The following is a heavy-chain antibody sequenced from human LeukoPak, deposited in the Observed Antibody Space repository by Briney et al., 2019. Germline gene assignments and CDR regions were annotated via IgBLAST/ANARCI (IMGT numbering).Heavy chain of an antibody. J-gene: IGHJ4*02. CDR3: ARHWGAAAGSFPLGY. CDR2: IYYSGST. V-gene: IGHV4-39*01. Sequence: PSETLSLTCTVSGGSICSSSYYWGWIRQPPGKGLEWIGSIYYSGSTYYNPPLKSRVTISVDTSKNQFSLKLSSVTAADTAVYYCARHWGAAAGSFPLGYWGQGTLVTVSS. D-gene: IGHD6-13*01. CDR1: GGSICSSSYY.